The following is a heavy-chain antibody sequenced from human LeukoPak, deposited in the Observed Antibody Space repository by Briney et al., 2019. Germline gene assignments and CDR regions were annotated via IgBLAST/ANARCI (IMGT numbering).Heavy chain of an antibody. Sequence: GGSLRLSCAASGLSFLSYSMNWVRQAPGKGLEWVSSISSSSSYIYYADSVKGRFTISRDNAKNSLYLQMNSLRAEDTAVYYCARDGDGGGLRYFDWLPRDYYMDVWGKGTTVTISS. CDR3: ARDGDGGGLRYFDWLPRDYYMDV. V-gene: IGHV3-21*01. CDR2: ISSSSSYI. CDR1: GLSFLSYS. D-gene: IGHD3-9*01. J-gene: IGHJ6*03.